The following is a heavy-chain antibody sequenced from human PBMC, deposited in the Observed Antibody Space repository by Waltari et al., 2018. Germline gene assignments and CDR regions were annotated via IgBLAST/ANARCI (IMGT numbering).Heavy chain of an antibody. CDR2: IYYSGDT. CDR3: ARELAGGGSRWFDP. CDR1: GVSLNTSNLY. J-gene: IGHJ5*02. D-gene: IGHD6-13*01. V-gene: IGHV4-31*03. Sequence: QVQLQESGPGLVKPSQTLSLTCTVSGVSLNTSNLYWSWIRQQPGKGLEWIGYIYYSGDTDYKPSLKSRVAISIDASKKQFSLTMTSVTAADTATYYCARELAGGGSRWFDPWGPGTQVIVSS.